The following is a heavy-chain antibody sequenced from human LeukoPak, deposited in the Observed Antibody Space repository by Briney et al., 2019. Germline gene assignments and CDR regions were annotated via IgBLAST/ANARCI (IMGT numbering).Heavy chain of an antibody. CDR2: INPNSGGT. V-gene: IGHV1-2*02. CDR3: ARLTRVRGVYGMDV. D-gene: IGHD3-10*01. CDR1: GYTFTGYY. J-gene: IGHJ6*02. Sequence: ASVKVSCKASGYTFTGYYMHWVRQAPGQGLEWMGWINPNSGGTNYAQKFQGRVTMTRDTSISTAYMELSRLRSDDTAVYYCARLTRVRGVYGMDVWGQGTTVTVSS.